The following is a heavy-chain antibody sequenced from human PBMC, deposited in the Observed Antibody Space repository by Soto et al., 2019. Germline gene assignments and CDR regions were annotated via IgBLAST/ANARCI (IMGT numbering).Heavy chain of an antibody. V-gene: IGHV3-23*01. J-gene: IGHJ6*02. CDR3: ARDMSGGTYNYYYGMDV. Sequence: GASLRLSCEASGFNYSCYAMTWIRQAPGRGLEWVSAISGSGSPTYYADSVKGRFTISRDNSKNTLYLQMNSLRADDTAVYYCARDMSGGTYNYYYGMDVWGQGT. CDR2: ISGSGSPT. D-gene: IGHD1-26*01. CDR1: GFNYSCYA.